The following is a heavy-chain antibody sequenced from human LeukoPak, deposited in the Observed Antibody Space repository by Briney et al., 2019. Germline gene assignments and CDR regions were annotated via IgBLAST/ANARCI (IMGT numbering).Heavy chain of an antibody. V-gene: IGHV3-23*01. CDR3: AKALWFGESYGMDV. D-gene: IGHD3-10*01. J-gene: IGHJ6*04. CDR1: GFTFSSYA. Sequence: GGSLRLSCAASGFTFSSYAMSWVRQAPGKGLEWVSAISGSGGSTYHADSVKGRFTISRDNSKNTLYLQMNSLRAEDTAVYYCAKALWFGESYGMDVWGKGTTVTVS. CDR2: ISGSGGST.